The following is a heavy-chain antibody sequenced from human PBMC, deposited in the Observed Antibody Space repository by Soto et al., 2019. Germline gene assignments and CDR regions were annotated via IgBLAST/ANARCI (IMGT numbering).Heavy chain of an antibody. CDR3: ARTIWYFGPTLDF. CDR1: GGSFSGYY. J-gene: IGHJ4*02. D-gene: IGHD6-13*01. V-gene: IGHV4-34*01. CDR2: NNHSGST. Sequence: PSETLSLTCAVYGGSFSGYYWSWIRQPPGKGLEWIGENNHSGSTNYNPSLKSRVTISVDTSKNQFSLKLSSVTAADTDVYYCARTIWYFGPTLDFRGQGTLVTVSS.